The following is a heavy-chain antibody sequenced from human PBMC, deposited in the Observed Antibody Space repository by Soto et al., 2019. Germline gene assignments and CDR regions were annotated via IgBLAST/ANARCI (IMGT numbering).Heavy chain of an antibody. Sequence: SGPTLVNPTQTLTLTCTLSGFSLSTSGVGVAWIRQPPGKALEWLALIYWDDEIRYSPSLKSRLTVTKDTSKTQVVLTMTNVDLVDTATYLCAHRAYYYDSSGYYPDTFDIWGQGTMVTVSS. D-gene: IGHD3-22*01. CDR1: GFSLSTSGVG. V-gene: IGHV2-5*02. J-gene: IGHJ3*02. CDR3: AHRAYYYDSSGYYPDTFDI. CDR2: IYWDDEI.